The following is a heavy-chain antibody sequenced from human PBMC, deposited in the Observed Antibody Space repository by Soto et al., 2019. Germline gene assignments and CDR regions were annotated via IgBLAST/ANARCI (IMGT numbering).Heavy chain of an antibody. CDR2: INPSGGST. D-gene: IGHD3-10*01. CDR1: GYTFTSYY. Sequence: ASVKVSCKASGYTFTSYYMHWVRQAPGQGLEWMGIINPSGGSTSYAQKFQGGVTMTRDTSTSTVYMELSSLRSEDTAVYYCASGYGSGSDYYYGMDVWGQGTTVTASS. V-gene: IGHV1-46*01. J-gene: IGHJ6*02. CDR3: ASGYGSGSDYYYGMDV.